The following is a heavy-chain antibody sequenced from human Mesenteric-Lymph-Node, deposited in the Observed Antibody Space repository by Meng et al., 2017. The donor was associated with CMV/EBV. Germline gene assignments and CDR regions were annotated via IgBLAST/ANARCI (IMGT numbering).Heavy chain of an antibody. CDR3: ARAPSYYDFWSGSNWFDP. V-gene: IGHV1-2*02. CDR1: GYTFPNYG. J-gene: IGHJ5*02. CDR2: INPNSGGT. Sequence: ASVKVSCKASGYTFPNYGISWVRQAPGQGLEWMGWINPNSGGTNYAQKFQGRVTMTRDTSISTAYMELSRLRSDDTAVYYCARAPSYYDFWSGSNWFDPWGQGTLVTVSS. D-gene: IGHD3-3*01.